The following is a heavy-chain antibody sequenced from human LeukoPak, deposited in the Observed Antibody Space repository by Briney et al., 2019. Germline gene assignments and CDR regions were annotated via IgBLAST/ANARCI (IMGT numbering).Heavy chain of an antibody. V-gene: IGHV3-23*01. Sequence: GGSLRLSCKASGFTFSSYTMRCVRQAPGKGLEWVSTISDTGGGTFFADSVKGRFTISRDNSKNTLYLQMNNLRAEYTAVYYCAATVDYWGQGTLVTVSS. CDR2: ISDTGGGT. CDR1: GFTFSSYT. CDR3: AATVDY. D-gene: IGHD4-17*01. J-gene: IGHJ4*02.